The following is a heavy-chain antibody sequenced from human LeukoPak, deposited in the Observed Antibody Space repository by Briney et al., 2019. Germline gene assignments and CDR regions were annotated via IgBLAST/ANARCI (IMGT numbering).Heavy chain of an antibody. CDR1: GFMFSRSD. V-gene: IGHV3-33*06. CDR2: IWHDRSDTYGSNK. Sequence: GGSLRLSCAASGFMFSRSDIHWVRQAPGKGLEWVAVIWHDRSDTYGSNKYYADSVKGRFTISRDNSKNTVYLQMNSLRVEDTAVYYCAKVGNCGGDCYGWFDPWGQGALVTVSS. D-gene: IGHD2-21*02. J-gene: IGHJ5*02. CDR3: AKVGNCGGDCYGWFDP.